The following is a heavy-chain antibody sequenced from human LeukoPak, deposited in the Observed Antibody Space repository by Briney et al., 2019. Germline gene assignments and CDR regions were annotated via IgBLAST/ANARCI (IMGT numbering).Heavy chain of an antibody. CDR2: INSNSGGT. D-gene: IGHD6-13*01. CDR1: GYTFTGYY. Sequence: GASVKVSCKASGYTFTGYYMHWVRQAPGQGLEWMGWINSNSGGTNYAQKFQGRVTMTRDTSISTAYMELSRLRSDDTAVYYCARDLMQQLPPYYFDYWGQGTLVTVSS. V-gene: IGHV1-2*02. CDR3: ARDLMQQLPPYYFDY. J-gene: IGHJ4*02.